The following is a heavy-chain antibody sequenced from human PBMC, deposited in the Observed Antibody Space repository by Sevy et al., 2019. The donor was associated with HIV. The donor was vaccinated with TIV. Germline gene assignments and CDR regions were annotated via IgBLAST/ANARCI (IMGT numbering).Heavy chain of an antibody. CDR2: INQDGGTR. J-gene: IGHJ5*01. D-gene: IGHD5-12*01. V-gene: IGHV3-7*01. CDR3: ARDPDIVEGVSYDS. Sequence: GGSLRLSCAASGFTFSRDWMNWVRQAPGKGLEWVANINQDGGTRNYVDSVKGRFTISRDNAKSSLYLQMNSLRAEDTAVYYCARDPDIVEGVSYDSWVQGTLVTVSS. CDR1: GFTFSRDW.